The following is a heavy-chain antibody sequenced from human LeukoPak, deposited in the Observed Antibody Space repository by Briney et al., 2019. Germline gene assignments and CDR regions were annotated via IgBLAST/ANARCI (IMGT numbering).Heavy chain of an antibody. J-gene: IGHJ4*02. D-gene: IGHD6-19*01. V-gene: IGHV5-51*01. CDR3: ARRHGSGWYYFDY. Sequence: NPGESLKISCKGSGYSFTSYWIGWVRQMPGKGLECMGIIYPGDSDTRYSPSFQGQVTISADKSITTAYLQLSRLKASDTAIYFCARRHGSGWYYFDYWGQGTLVTVSS. CDR1: GYSFTSYW. CDR2: IYPGDSDT.